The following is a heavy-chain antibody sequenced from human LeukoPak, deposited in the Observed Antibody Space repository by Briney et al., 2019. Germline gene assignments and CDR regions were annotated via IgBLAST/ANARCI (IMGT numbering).Heavy chain of an antibody. J-gene: IGHJ4*02. D-gene: IGHD7-27*01. V-gene: IGHV3-30-3*01. CDR2: ISYDGSNK. CDR3: ARNWDPMPFDS. CDR1: GFTFRSYA. Sequence: PGGSLRLSCAASGFTFRSYALHWVRQAPGKGLEWVAVISYDGSNKYYADSVKGRFTISRDNSKNTLYLQMNSLRAEDTAVYYCARNWDPMPFDSWGQGTLVIVSS.